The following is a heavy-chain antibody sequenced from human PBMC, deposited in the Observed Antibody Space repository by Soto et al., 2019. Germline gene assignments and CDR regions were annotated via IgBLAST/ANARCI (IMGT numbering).Heavy chain of an antibody. CDR1: GGSISNGYYY. D-gene: IGHD6-13*01. V-gene: IGHV4-31*03. CDR2: IYHSGRT. CDR3: ARGKKYSSSWFDY. J-gene: IGHJ4*02. Sequence: SETLSLTCTVSGGSISNGYYYWSWVRQNPGKGLEWIGHIYHSGRTYYNPSLKSRVTISVDTSKNQFSLKLSSVTAADTAVYYCARGKKYSSSWFDYWGQGTLVTVS.